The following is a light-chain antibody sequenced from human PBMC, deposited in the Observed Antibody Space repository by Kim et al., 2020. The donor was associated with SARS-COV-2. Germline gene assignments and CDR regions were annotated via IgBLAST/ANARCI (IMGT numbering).Light chain of an antibody. CDR3: QQYGSSTGLT. V-gene: IGKV3-20*01. CDR1: QSFSSSY. J-gene: IGKJ4*01. CDR2: GAS. Sequence: SPGERATLSCRASQSFSSSYLAWYQQKPGQAPRLLIYGASSRATGIPDRFSGSGSGTDFTLTISRLEPEDFAVYYCQQYGSSTGLTFGGGTKVEI.